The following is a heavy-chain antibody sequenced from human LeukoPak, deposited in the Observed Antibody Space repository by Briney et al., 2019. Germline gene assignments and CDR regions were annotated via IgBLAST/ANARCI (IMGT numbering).Heavy chain of an antibody. J-gene: IGHJ4*02. CDR2: IKQDGSEK. Sequence: GGSLRLSCAASGFTFSSYWMSWVRQAPGKGLEWVANIKQDGSEKYYVDSVKGRFTISRDNAKNSLYLQMNSMRAEHTAVYNCVLVRGVISLEKVDYWGQGTLVTVSS. CDR1: GFTFSSYW. V-gene: IGHV3-7*01. D-gene: IGHD3-10*01. CDR3: VLVRGVISLEKVDY.